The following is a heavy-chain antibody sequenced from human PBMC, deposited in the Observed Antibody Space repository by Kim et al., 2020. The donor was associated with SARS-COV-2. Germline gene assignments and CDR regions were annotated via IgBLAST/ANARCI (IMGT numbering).Heavy chain of an antibody. Sequence: GGSLRLSCAASGFTFSSYSMNWVRQAPGKGLEWVSSISSSSSYINYADSVKGRFTISRDNAKNSLYLKMNSLRAEDTAVYYCARAPIFGVVTRGGYWGQGTLVTVSS. D-gene: IGHD3-3*01. V-gene: IGHV3-21*01. CDR1: GFTFSSYS. CDR3: ARAPIFGVVTRGGY. CDR2: ISSSSSYI. J-gene: IGHJ4*02.